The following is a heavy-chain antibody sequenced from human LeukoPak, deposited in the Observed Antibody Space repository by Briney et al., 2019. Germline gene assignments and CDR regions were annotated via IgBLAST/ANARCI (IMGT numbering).Heavy chain of an antibody. CDR2: FHPEDDEI. Sequence: ASVKVSCTVSGSSLSGLSMHWVRHSPPKGLEWLGGFHPEDDEIIYAQNFQGRVTMTEDTSTDTAYMEVRSLRSEDTAVYCCVTGDHSPYYFQYWGQGTLVTVSS. CDR1: GSSLSGLS. D-gene: IGHD1-26*01. J-gene: IGHJ4*02. V-gene: IGHV1-24*01. CDR3: VTGDHSPYYFQY.